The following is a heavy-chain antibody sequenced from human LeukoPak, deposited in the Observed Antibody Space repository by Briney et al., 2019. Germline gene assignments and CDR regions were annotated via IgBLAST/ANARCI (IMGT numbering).Heavy chain of an antibody. V-gene: IGHV4-34*01. CDR3: AIGGSSSWRGWFDP. CDR2: INHSGST. Sequence: KPSETLSLTCAVYGGSFSGYYWSWIRQPPGKGLEWIGEINHSGSTNYNPSLKSRVTISVDTSKNQFSLKLSSVTAADTAVYYCAIGGSSSWRGWFDPWGQGTLVTVSS. J-gene: IGHJ5*02. D-gene: IGHD6-13*01. CDR1: GGSFSGYY.